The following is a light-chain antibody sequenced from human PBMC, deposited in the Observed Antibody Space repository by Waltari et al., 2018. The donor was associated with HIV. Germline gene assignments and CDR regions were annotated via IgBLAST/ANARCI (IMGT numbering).Light chain of an antibody. CDR3: SSYAGDYNLV. J-gene: IGLJ3*02. Sequence: QSALTQPPSASGSPGQSVTISCSGPSSDVGGSNYVSWYQRHPGKAPKLLIYEVIKRPSGVPDRFFGSKSGNTASLTVSGLQAEDEADYFCSSYAGDYNLVFGGGTKLTVL. V-gene: IGLV2-8*01. CDR1: SSDVGGSNY. CDR2: EVI.